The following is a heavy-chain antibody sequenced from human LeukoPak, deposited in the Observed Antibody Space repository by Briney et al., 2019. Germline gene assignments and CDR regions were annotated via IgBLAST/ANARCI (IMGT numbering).Heavy chain of an antibody. D-gene: IGHD6-6*01. J-gene: IGHJ4*02. CDR3: ARASHYSTSSGFVY. V-gene: IGHV4-59*12. CDR1: GGSISSYY. Sequence: SETLSLTCTVSGGSISSYYWSWIRQPPGKGLEWIGYIYYSGSTNYNPSLKSRVVISIDKSKNQFSLQLTSVTAADTAVYFCARASHYSTSSGFVYWGQGSLVTVSS. CDR2: IYYSGST.